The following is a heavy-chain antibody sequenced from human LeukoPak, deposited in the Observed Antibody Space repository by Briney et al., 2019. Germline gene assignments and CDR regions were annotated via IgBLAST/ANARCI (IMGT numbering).Heavy chain of an antibody. CDR3: ARGKCGGDCYSPSTLRYYGMDV. J-gene: IGHJ6*02. D-gene: IGHD2-21*02. Sequence: SSETLSLTCTVSGGSISSGDYYWSWIRQPPGKGLEWIGYIYYSGSTYYNPSLKSRVTISVDTSKNQFSLKLSSVTAADTAVYYCARGKCGGDCYSPSTLRYYGMDVWGQGTTVTVSS. V-gene: IGHV4-30-4*01. CDR1: GGSISSGDYY. CDR2: IYYSGST.